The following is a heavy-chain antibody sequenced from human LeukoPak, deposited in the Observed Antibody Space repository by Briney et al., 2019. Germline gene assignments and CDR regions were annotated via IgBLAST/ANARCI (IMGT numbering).Heavy chain of an antibody. Sequence: SVKVSCKASGYTFTSYYMHWVRQAPGQGLEWMGRIIPILGIANYAQKFQGRVTITADKSTSTAYMELSSLRSEDTAVYYCARVTSVGYMFDYWGQGTLVTVSS. CDR3: ARVTSVGYMFDY. J-gene: IGHJ4*02. CDR1: GYTFTSYY. D-gene: IGHD2-2*02. CDR2: IIPILGIA. V-gene: IGHV1-69*04.